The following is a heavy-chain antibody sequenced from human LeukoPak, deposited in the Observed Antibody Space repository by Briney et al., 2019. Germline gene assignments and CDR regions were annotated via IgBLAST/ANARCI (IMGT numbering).Heavy chain of an antibody. CDR1: GGSIRTYY. J-gene: IGHJ3*01. V-gene: IGHV4-4*07. CDR2: IYSSGST. CDR3: AREGGGAGDFLPCDY. D-gene: IGHD2-21*02. Sequence: SETLSLTCTVSGGSIRTYYWSWIRQPAGKGLEWIGRIYSSGSTNYNSSLKSRVTMSVDASKNQFSLKLNSVTAADTAVYYCAREGGGAGDFLPCDYWGQGTMVTVSS.